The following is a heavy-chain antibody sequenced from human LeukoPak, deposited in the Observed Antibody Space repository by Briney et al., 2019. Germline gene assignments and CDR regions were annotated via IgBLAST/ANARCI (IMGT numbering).Heavy chain of an antibody. CDR3: AREYYDSSGYYSYYFDY. J-gene: IGHJ4*02. V-gene: IGHV1-2*02. CDR2: ISPNSGGT. CDR1: GYTFTGYY. Sequence: GASVKVSCKASGYTFTGYYMHWVRQAPGQRLEWMGWISPNSGGTNYAQNFQGRVTMTRDTSISTAYMELSRLRSDDTAVYYCAREYYDSSGYYSYYFDYWGQGTLVTVSS. D-gene: IGHD3-22*01.